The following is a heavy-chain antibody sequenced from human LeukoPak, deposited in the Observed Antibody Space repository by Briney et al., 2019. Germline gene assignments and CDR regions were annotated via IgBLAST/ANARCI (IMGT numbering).Heavy chain of an antibody. J-gene: IGHJ6*03. Sequence: PSETLSLTCAVYGGSFSGYYWSWIRQPPGKGLEWIGEINHSGSTNYNPSLKSRVTISVDTSKNQFSLKLSSVTAADTAVYYCARHQKKSIAARQGYYYYYMDVWGKGTTVTVSS. CDR3: ARHQKKSIAARQGYYYYYMDV. D-gene: IGHD6-6*01. V-gene: IGHV4-34*01. CDR1: GGSFSGYY. CDR2: INHSGST.